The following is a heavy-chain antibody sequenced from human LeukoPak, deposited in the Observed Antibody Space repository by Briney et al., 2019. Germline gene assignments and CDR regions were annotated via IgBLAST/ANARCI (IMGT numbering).Heavy chain of an antibody. Sequence: GGSLRLSCAASGYTFSSYGMHWVRQAPGKGLEWVAFIRYDGSNKYYADSVKGRFTISRDKSKNTLYLQMNSLRAEDTAVYYCAKDEHHYDPDYFDYWGQGTLVTVSS. V-gene: IGHV3-30*02. CDR2: IRYDGSNK. CDR1: GYTFSSYG. CDR3: AKDEHHYDPDYFDY. D-gene: IGHD3-22*01. J-gene: IGHJ4*02.